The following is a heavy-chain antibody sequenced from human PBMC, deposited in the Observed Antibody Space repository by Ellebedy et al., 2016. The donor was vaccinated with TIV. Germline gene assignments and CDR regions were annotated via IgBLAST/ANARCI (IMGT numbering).Heavy chain of an antibody. Sequence: GESLKISCAASGFTFSSYWMHWVRQAPGKGLVWVSRINSDGSSTSYADSVKGRFTISRDNSKNSLYLRMNSLRAEDTAVYYCARDSYGSGSYSSDWGQGTLVTVSS. V-gene: IGHV3-74*01. D-gene: IGHD3-10*01. CDR3: ARDSYGSGSYSSD. J-gene: IGHJ4*02. CDR1: GFTFSSYW. CDR2: INSDGSST.